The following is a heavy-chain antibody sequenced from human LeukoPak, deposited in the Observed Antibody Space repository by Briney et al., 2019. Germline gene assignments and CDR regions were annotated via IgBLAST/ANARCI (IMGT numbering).Heavy chain of an antibody. Sequence: ASVKVSCKASGYTFTSYDINWVRQATGQGLEWMGGMNPNMGNTGYAEKFQGGVTMTRNTSISTAYMELSSLRSEDTAVYYCARGCRVRDPSGYYYYYMDVWGKGTTVTVSS. CDR1: GYTFTSYD. CDR2: MNPNMGNT. V-gene: IGHV1-8*01. J-gene: IGHJ6*03. D-gene: IGHD3-10*01. CDR3: ARGCRVRDPSGYYYYYMDV.